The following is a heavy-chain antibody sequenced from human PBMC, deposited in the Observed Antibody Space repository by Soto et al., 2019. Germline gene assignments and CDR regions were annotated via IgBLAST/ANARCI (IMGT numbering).Heavy chain of an antibody. J-gene: IGHJ4*02. D-gene: IGHD6-19*01. CDR1: GGSINNNHYY. V-gene: IGHV4-39*01. Sequence: SETLSLTCTVSGGSINNNHYYWGWVRQPPGKGLEWIGSIYYSGSTYYNPSLKSRVTISVDTSKNQFSLKLSSVTAADTAVYYCASQEAVAVLYWGQGTLVTVSS. CDR3: ASQEAVAVLY. CDR2: IYYSGST.